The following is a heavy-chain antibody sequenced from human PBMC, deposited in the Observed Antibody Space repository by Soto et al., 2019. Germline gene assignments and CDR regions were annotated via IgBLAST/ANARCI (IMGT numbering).Heavy chain of an antibody. D-gene: IGHD6-13*01. V-gene: IGHV3-21*01. CDR2: ISSSSSYI. CDR3: ARDLAYSSSWYAHRIYYYYGMDV. Sequence: PGGSLRLSCAASGFTFSSYSMNWVRQAPGKGLEWVSSISSSSSYIYYADSVKGRFTISRDNAKNSLYLQMNSLRAEDTAVYYCARDLAYSSSWYAHRIYYYYGMDVWGQGTTVTVSS. CDR1: GFTFSSYS. J-gene: IGHJ6*02.